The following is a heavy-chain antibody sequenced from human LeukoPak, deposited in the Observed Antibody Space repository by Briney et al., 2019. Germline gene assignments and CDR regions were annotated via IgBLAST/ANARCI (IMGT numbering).Heavy chain of an antibody. Sequence: PGGSLRLSCAASGFTFSSYGMSWVRQAPGKGLEWGSAISGSGGSTYYADSVKGRFTISRDKSKNTLYLQMTSLRPEDTAVYYCARRAGAYSHPYDYWGQGTLVTASS. CDR1: GFTFSSYG. V-gene: IGHV3-23*01. J-gene: IGHJ4*02. CDR2: ISGSGGST. CDR3: ARRAGAYSHPYDY. D-gene: IGHD4/OR15-4a*01.